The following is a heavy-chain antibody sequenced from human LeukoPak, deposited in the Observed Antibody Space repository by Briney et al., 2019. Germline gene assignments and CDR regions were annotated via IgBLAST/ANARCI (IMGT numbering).Heavy chain of an antibody. D-gene: IGHD6-19*01. V-gene: IGHV3-30-3*01. CDR2: ISYDGSNK. CDR3: ARRFRGVAVFDY. Sequence: PGGSLRLSCAAPGFTFSSYAMHWVRQAPGKGLEWVAVISYDGSNKYYADSVKGRFTISRDNSKNTLYLQMNSLRAEDTAVYYCARRFRGVAVFDYWGQGTLVTVSS. J-gene: IGHJ4*02. CDR1: GFTFSSYA.